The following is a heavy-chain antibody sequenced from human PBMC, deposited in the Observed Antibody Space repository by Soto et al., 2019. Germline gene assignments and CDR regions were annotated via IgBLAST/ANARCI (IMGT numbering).Heavy chain of an antibody. J-gene: IGHJ4*01. CDR2: INAGDGKT. CDR3: TRDYYDSSGYYPKFDY. Sequence: ASGKVSCKASGYTFTYYTVHWARQSLGQRIEWMGWINAGDGKTKYSPNFHGRVTITKDTSASTVYMELSSLSSEDTAVYFCTRDYYDSSGYYPKFDYWG. V-gene: IGHV1-3*01. CDR1: GYTFTYYT. D-gene: IGHD3-22*01.